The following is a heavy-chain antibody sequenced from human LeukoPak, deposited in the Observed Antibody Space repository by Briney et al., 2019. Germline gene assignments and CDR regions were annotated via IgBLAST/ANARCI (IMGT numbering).Heavy chain of an antibody. CDR2: IYYSGST. CDR1: GGSISSYY. D-gene: IGHD3-9*01. Sequence: KPSETLSLTCTVSGGSISSYYWSWIRHPPGKGLEWIGYIYYSGSTNYNPSLKSGITISADTSRNQFSRKVSSVIAADTAVYYCARVGPYYDILTGYSYYFDYWGQGTLVTVSS. J-gene: IGHJ4*02. CDR3: ARVGPYYDILTGYSYYFDY. V-gene: IGHV4-59*01.